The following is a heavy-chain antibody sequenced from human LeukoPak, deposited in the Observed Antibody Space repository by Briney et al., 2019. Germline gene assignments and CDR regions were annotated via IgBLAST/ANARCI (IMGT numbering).Heavy chain of an antibody. CDR3: ARPFMYYYGSGSYPY. CDR2: INHSGST. J-gene: IGHJ4*02. CDR1: GGSFSGYY. Sequence: SETLSLTCAVYGGSFSGYYWSWIRQPPGKGLEWIGEINHSGSTNYNPSLKSRVTISVDTSKNQFSLKLSSVTAADTAVYYRARPFMYYYGSGSYPYWGQGTLVTVSS. D-gene: IGHD3-10*01. V-gene: IGHV4-34*01.